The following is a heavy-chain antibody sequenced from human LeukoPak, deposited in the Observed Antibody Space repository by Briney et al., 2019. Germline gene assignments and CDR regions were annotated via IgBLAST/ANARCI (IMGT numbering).Heavy chain of an antibody. CDR3: ARWGRTTLDAFDI. D-gene: IGHD1-1*01. Sequence: GGSLRLSCAASGFTVSSNYMSWVRQAPGKGLEWVSVIYSGGGTYYADSVKGRFTISRDNSKNTLYLQMNSLRAEDTAVYYCARWGRTTLDAFDIWGQGTMVTVSS. V-gene: IGHV3-53*05. CDR2: IYSGGGT. J-gene: IGHJ3*02. CDR1: GFTVSSNY.